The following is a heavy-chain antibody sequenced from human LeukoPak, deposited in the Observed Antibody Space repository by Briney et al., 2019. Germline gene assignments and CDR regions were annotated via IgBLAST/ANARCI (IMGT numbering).Heavy chain of an antibody. Sequence: GGSLRLSCAASGFTFSSYSMNWVRQAPGKGLEWVSSISSSSSYIYYADSVKGRFTISRDNAKNSLYLQMNSLRAEDTAVYYCARVMGVAGTFDYWGQGTLVTVSS. CDR2: ISSSSSYI. CDR3: ARVMGVAGTFDY. D-gene: IGHD6-19*01. CDR1: GFTFSSYS. V-gene: IGHV3-21*01. J-gene: IGHJ4*02.